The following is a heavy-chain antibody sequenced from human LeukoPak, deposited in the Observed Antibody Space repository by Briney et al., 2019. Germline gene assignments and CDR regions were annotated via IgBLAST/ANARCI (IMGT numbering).Heavy chain of an antibody. CDR1: GFTFSSYS. D-gene: IGHD1-26*01. Sequence: GGSLRLSCAASGFTFSSYSMNWVRQAPGKGLEGVSYISSSSSTIYYADSVKGRFTISRDNAKNSLYLQMNSLRAEDTAVYYCARDGRVGATKGCDYWGQGTLVTVSS. CDR3: ARDGRVGATKGCDY. CDR2: ISSSSSTI. J-gene: IGHJ4*02. V-gene: IGHV3-48*04.